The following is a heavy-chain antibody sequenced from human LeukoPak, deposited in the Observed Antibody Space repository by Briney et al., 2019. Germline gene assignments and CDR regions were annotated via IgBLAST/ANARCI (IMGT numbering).Heavy chain of an antibody. D-gene: IGHD6-13*01. V-gene: IGHV3-23*01. CDR2: ITASGTAM. Sequence: GGSLRLSCAASGFTFSSYSMNWVRQAPGKGLEWVSHITASGTAMFYADSVKGRFTISRDNSKNTLYLQMNSLRAEDTAVYYCAKRYSSSWYFDYWGQGTLVTVSS. CDR3: AKRYSSSWYFDY. J-gene: IGHJ4*02. CDR1: GFTFSSYS.